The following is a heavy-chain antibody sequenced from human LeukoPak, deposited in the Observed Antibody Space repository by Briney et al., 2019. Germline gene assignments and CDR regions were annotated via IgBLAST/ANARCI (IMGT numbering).Heavy chain of an antibody. V-gene: IGHV1-69*04. CDR3: ATDKPPPV. CDR1: GGSFTNYP. J-gene: IGHJ6*02. Sequence: GASVKVSCKASGGSFTNYPISWVRQAPGQGLEWMGRVIPILGIPDYSQKFLARVTLTADKSTSTAYMELSSLRSEDTAVYYCATDKPPPVWGQGTTVIVSS. CDR2: VIPILGIP.